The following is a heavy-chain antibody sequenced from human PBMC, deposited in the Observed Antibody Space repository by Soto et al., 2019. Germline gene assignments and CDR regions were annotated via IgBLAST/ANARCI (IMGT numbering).Heavy chain of an antibody. CDR3: ARDYSNYGRGYYYYGMDV. CDR1: GFTFSSYW. Sequence: GGSLRLSCAASGFTFSSYWMSWVRQAPGKGLEWVANIKQDGSEKYYVDSVKGRFTISRDNAKNSLYLQMNSLRAEDTAAYYCARDYSNYGRGYYYYGMDVWGQGTTVTVSS. D-gene: IGHD4-4*01. V-gene: IGHV3-7*05. J-gene: IGHJ6*02. CDR2: IKQDGSEK.